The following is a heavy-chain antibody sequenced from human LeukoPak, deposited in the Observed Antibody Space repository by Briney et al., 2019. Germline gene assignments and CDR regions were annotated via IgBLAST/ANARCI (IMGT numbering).Heavy chain of an antibody. Sequence: GGSLRLSCAASGFTFSGYAMSWVRLAPGKGLEWVSAITAGGDGTHYADSVKGRFTISRDNLKNMVFLQMNSLRAEDTAIYYCAKSHASIWNVYDYWGQGTLVTVSS. CDR1: GFTFSGYA. J-gene: IGHJ4*02. D-gene: IGHD1-1*01. CDR2: ITAGGDGT. V-gene: IGHV3-23*01. CDR3: AKSHASIWNVYDY.